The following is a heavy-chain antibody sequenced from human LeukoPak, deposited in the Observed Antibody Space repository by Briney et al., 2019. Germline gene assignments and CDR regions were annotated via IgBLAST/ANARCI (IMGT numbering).Heavy chain of an antibody. Sequence: SETLSLTCTVSGGSVSSGSYYWSWIRQPPGKGLEWIGYIYYSGRTNYNPSPKSRVSMSVDTSKNHFSLKLSSVTAADTAVFYCARSMGSGYADDAFDIWGQGTMVTVSS. D-gene: IGHD5-12*01. CDR2: IYYSGRT. V-gene: IGHV4-61*03. CDR3: ARSMGSGYADDAFDI. CDR1: GGSVSSGSYY. J-gene: IGHJ3*02.